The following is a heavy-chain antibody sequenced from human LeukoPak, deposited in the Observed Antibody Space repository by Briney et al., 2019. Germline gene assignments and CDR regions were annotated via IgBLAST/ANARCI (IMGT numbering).Heavy chain of an antibody. CDR2: IYYSGST. D-gene: IGHD3/OR15-3a*01. CDR1: GGSISSSSYY. CDR3: ARCGEDWFLGSYYYYGMDV. Sequence: TSETLSLTCTVSGGSISSSSYYWGWIRQPPGKGLEWIGSIYYSGSTYYNPSLKSRVTISVDTSKNQFSLKLSSVTAADTAVYYCARCGEDWFLGSYYYYGMDVWGQGTTVTVSS. V-gene: IGHV4-39*01. J-gene: IGHJ6*02.